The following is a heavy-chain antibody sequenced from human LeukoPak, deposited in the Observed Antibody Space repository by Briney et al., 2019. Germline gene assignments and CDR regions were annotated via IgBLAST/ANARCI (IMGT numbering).Heavy chain of an antibody. J-gene: IGHJ4*02. CDR3: AGLVGRHGSGLYYYYFDY. CDR2: MYLSGTT. Sequence: SGTLSLTCTVSGDSINSLDLWSWVRQPPGKGLEWIGEMYLSGTTHSNPSVKSRVTISIDKSKNQFFLNLSSVTAADTAVYYCAGLVGRHGSGLYYYYFDYWGQGTLVTVSS. D-gene: IGHD1-26*01. V-gene: IGHV4-4*02. CDR1: GDSINSLDL.